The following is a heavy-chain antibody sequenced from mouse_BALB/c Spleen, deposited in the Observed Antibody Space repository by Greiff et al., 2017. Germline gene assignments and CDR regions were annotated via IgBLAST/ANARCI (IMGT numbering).Heavy chain of an antibody. J-gene: IGHJ4*01. D-gene: IGHD2-14*01. CDR3: ARENYRYDGGAMDY. Sequence: VQLQQSGDDLVKPGASVKMSCTASGYTFTSYWMHWVKQRPGQGLEWIGYINPSTGYTEYNQKFKDKSTLTVDKSSSTAYMQLSSLTSEDSAVYYCARENYRYDGGAMDYWGQGTSVTVSS. CDR1: GYTFTSYW. CDR2: INPSTGYT. V-gene: IGHV1-7*01.